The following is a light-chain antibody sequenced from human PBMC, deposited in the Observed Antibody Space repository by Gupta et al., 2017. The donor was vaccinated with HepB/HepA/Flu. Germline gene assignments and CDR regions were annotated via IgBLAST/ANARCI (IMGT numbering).Light chain of an antibody. V-gene: IGKV4-1*01. Sequence: DIVMTQSPDSLAVSLGERATINCKSSQSVFYNSNNKNNLAWYQQKAGQPPKLLIYWASTRESGVPDRFSGSGSGTDFTLTISSLQAEDVAVYYCQQYDSTPWTFGPGTKVEIK. CDR3: QQYDSTPWT. CDR2: WAS. CDR1: QSVFYNSNNKNN. J-gene: IGKJ1*01.